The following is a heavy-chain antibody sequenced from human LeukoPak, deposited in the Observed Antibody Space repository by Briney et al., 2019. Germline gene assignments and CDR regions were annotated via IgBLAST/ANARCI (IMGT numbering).Heavy chain of an antibody. Sequence: GGSLRLSCAASGFTVSSYSMNWVRQAPGKGLEWVSSISSSSSYIYYADSVKGRFTISRDNAKNSLYLQMNSLRAEDTAVYYCARDRGPVAGTFDYWGQGTLVTVSS. CDR3: ARDRGPVAGTFDY. D-gene: IGHD6-19*01. V-gene: IGHV3-21*01. CDR1: GFTVSSYS. CDR2: ISSSSSYI. J-gene: IGHJ4*02.